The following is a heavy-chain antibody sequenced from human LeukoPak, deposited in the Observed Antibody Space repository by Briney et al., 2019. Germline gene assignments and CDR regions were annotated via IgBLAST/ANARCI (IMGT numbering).Heavy chain of an antibody. Sequence: SETLSLTCTVSVGSISSYYWSWIRQPPGKGLEIIGYIHYSGSTNYNPSLKSRVTISVDTSKNQFSLKLTSVTAADTAVYFCARSHAQKWSGYSHWGQGTLVTVSS. CDR3: ARSHAQKWSGYSH. CDR2: IHYSGST. CDR1: VGSISSYY. D-gene: IGHD3-3*01. J-gene: IGHJ4*02. V-gene: IGHV4-59*01.